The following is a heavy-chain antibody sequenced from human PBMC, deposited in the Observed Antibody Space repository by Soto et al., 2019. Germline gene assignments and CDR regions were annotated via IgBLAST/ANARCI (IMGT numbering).Heavy chain of an antibody. CDR3: ARSLLDEYSSSWRSAYYGMDV. CDR2: INPNSGGT. J-gene: IGHJ6*02. D-gene: IGHD6-13*01. V-gene: IGHV1-2*02. Sequence: QVQLVQSGAEVKKPGASVKVSCKASGFTFSAYYIYWVRQAPGQGLEWIGWINPNSGGTNNAQKLRGRVTMTRDTSTCTVYMDLSALIPDDTAVYYCARSLLDEYSSSWRSAYYGMDVWGQGTTVTVSS. CDR1: GFTFSAYY.